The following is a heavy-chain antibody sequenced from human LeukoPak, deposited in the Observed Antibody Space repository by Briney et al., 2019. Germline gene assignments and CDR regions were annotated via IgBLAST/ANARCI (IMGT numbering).Heavy chain of an antibody. V-gene: IGHV4-30-4*08. Sequence: SQTLSLTCTVSGGYINSGDHYWSWIRQSPGKGPEWIGYIFSTGSTYYNPSLQSRLTISQDKSTNQFFLKLTSVTAADTAVYYCARDRGGWLRPYFDSWGLGTLVTVSS. CDR2: IFSTGST. CDR3: ARDRGGWLRPYFDS. J-gene: IGHJ4*02. CDR1: GGYINSGDHY. D-gene: IGHD5-12*01.